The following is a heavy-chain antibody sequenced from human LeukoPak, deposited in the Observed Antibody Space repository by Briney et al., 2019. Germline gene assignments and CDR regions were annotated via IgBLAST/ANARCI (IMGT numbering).Heavy chain of an antibody. J-gene: IGHJ5*02. CDR3: ASSGFNGAVAGYQS. CDR1: GFTFSSYW. V-gene: IGHV3-7*01. Sequence: GGTLRLSCAASGFTFSSYWMNWVRQAQGQGLEGVANIKQGGSEKDYVESVKVRFAISRDNAKNSLYLQMNSLRAEDTAVYYCASSGFNGAVAGYQSWGQGTLVTVSS. D-gene: IGHD6-19*01. CDR2: IKQGGSEK.